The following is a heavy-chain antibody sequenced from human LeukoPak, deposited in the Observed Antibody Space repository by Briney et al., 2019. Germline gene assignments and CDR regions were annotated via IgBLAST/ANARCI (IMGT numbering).Heavy chain of an antibody. CDR3: ARETEVARYYFDY. D-gene: IGHD5-12*01. J-gene: IGHJ4*02. V-gene: IGHV4-39*07. CDR1: GGSISSSSYY. Sequence: PSETLSLTCTVSGGSISSSSYYWGWIRQPPGKGLEWIGSIYYSGSTYYNPSLKSRVTISVDTSKNQFSLRLSSVTAADTAVYYCARETEVARYYFDYWGQGTLVTVSS. CDR2: IYYSGST.